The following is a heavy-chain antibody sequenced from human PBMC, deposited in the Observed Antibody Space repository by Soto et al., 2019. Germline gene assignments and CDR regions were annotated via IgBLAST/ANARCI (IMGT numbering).Heavy chain of an antibody. V-gene: IGHV5-10-1*01. D-gene: IGHD2-15*01. CDR1: GYSFTSYW. Sequence: PGESLKISCKGSGYSFTSYWISWVRQMPGKGLEWMGRIDPSDSYTNYSPSFQGHVTISADKSISTAYLQWSSLKASDTAMYYCARRPGSIPYYSGMDVWGQGTTVTVSS. J-gene: IGHJ6*02. CDR3: ARRPGSIPYYSGMDV. CDR2: IDPSDSYT.